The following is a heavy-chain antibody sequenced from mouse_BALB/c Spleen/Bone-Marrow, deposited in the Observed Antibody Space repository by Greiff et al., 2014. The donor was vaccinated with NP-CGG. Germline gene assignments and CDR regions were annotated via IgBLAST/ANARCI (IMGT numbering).Heavy chain of an antibody. D-gene: IGHD2-2*01. CDR3: TREGIYFGYDVPMDY. Sequence: VQLQESGAELVRPGASVTLSCKVSGYKFTDYEMHWVKQTPVHGLEWIGSIDPETGGTAYNQNFKGKATLTADRSSTTAYMELRNLTSEESAVYYCTREGIYFGYDVPMDYWGQGTSVTVSS. CDR2: IDPETGGT. J-gene: IGHJ4*01. CDR1: GYKFTDYE. V-gene: IGHV1-15*01.